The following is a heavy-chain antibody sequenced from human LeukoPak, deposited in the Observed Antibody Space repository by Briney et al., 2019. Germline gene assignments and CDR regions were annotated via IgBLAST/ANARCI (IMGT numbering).Heavy chain of an antibody. J-gene: IGHJ4*02. CDR2: LNYSGST. Sequence: PSETLSLTCTVSGGSISSSSYYWGWIRQPPGKGLEWIGELNYSGSTNYNPSLKSRVTISVDTSKNQFSLKLSSVTAADTAVFYCARGRRSGYYRGNYFDYWGQGTLVTVSS. CDR3: ARGRRSGYYRGNYFDY. CDR1: GGSISSSSYY. D-gene: IGHD3-3*01. V-gene: IGHV4-39*07.